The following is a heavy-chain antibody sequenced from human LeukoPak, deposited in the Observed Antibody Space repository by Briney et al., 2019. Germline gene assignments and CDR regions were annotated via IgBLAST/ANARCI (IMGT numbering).Heavy chain of an antibody. Sequence: GGSLRLSCAASGFTFNSYAMHWVRQAPGKGLEWVAVISYDGSNEYYADSVKGRFTISRDNSKNTLYLQMNSLRAEDTAVYYCAKDRRYTYGYVDYWGQGTLVTVSS. CDR2: ISYDGSNE. CDR1: GFTFNSYA. V-gene: IGHV3-30*18. J-gene: IGHJ4*02. CDR3: AKDRRYTYGYVDY. D-gene: IGHD5-18*01.